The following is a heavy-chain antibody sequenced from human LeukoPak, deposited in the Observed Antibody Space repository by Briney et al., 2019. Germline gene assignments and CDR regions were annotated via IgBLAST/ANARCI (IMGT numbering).Heavy chain of an antibody. Sequence: ASVKVSCKVSGYTFTKYGISWVRQAPGQGLEWMGWISTYKGNTNYAQKLQGRVTMTTDTSTSTAYMELRSLRSADTAVYYCARDLSHAFDIWGQGTMVTVSS. V-gene: IGHV1-18*01. D-gene: IGHD3-16*02. J-gene: IGHJ3*02. CDR1: GYTFTKYG. CDR3: ARDLSHAFDI. CDR2: ISTYKGNT.